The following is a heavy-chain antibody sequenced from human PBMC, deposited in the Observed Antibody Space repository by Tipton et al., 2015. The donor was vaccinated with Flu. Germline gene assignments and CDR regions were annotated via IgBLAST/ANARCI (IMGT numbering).Heavy chain of an antibody. CDR1: GFTFSDDY. D-gene: IGHD6-19*01. Sequence: VQLVQSGGGLVKPGGYLRLSCAASGFTFSDDYMSWIRQAPGKGLELVSVIFGGGSTFYADSVEGRFTISRDNSKNTLYLQMNSLRAEDTALYYCATSPVTGVEYWGQGTLVTVSS. CDR3: ATSPVTGVEY. V-gene: IGHV3-66*01. J-gene: IGHJ4*02. CDR2: IFGGGST.